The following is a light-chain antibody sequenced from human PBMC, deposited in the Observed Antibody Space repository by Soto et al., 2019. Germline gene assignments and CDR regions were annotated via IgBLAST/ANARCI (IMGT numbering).Light chain of an antibody. CDR3: QQSYSTPYS. V-gene: IGKV1-39*01. Sequence: DIQMTQSPSSLSASVGDRVTITCRASHSISNYLNWYQQKPGKAPNLLIYTASSLQSGVPSRFSGSGSGTDFTLHIRRPQTEDFATYYCQQSYSTPYSFGQGTKLDIK. J-gene: IGKJ2*03. CDR2: TAS. CDR1: HSISNY.